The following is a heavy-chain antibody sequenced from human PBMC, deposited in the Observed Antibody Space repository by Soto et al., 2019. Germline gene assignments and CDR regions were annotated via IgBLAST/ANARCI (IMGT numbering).Heavy chain of an antibody. D-gene: IGHD2-15*01. CDR3: ARGDREDIAVVVVARPGEYGVDV. CDR1: GFTFSSYA. Sequence: QVQLVESGGGVVQPGRSLRLSCAASGFTFSSYAMHWVRQAPGKGLECVAVISYDGSNKFYRDSVKGRFTISRDNSKNTLYLQINSLRYEDTAVYYCARGDREDIAVVVVARPGEYGVDVWGQGTTVTVSS. J-gene: IGHJ6*02. CDR2: ISYDGSNK. V-gene: IGHV3-30-3*01.